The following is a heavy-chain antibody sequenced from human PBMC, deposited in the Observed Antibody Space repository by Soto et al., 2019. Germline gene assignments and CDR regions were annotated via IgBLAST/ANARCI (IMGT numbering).Heavy chain of an antibody. CDR2: IIPIFGTA. J-gene: IGHJ6*02. Sequence: SVKVSCKASGGTFSSYAISWVRQAPGQGLEWMGGIIPIFGTANYAQKFQGRVTITADKSTSTAYMELSSLRSEDTAVYYCANPRGEMATISYGMDVWGQGTTVTAP. D-gene: IGHD5-12*01. CDR1: GGTFSSYA. CDR3: ANPRGEMATISYGMDV. V-gene: IGHV1-69*06.